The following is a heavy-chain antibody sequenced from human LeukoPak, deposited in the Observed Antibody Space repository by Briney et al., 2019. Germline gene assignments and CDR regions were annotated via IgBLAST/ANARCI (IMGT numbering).Heavy chain of an antibody. Sequence: PSETLSLTCTVSGGSISSSSYYWGWIRQPPGKGLEWIGSIYYSGSTYYNPSLKSRVTISVDTSKNQFSLKLSSVTAADTAVYYCARGRGSYNGEIDYWGQGTLVTVSS. J-gene: IGHJ4*02. V-gene: IGHV4-39*07. CDR1: GGSISSSSYY. D-gene: IGHD1-26*01. CDR3: ARGRGSYNGEIDY. CDR2: IYYSGST.